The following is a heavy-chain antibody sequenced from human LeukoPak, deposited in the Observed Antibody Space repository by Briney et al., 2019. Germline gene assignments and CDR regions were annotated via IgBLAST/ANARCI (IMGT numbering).Heavy chain of an antibody. J-gene: IGHJ6*03. CDR1: GYTFTSYD. D-gene: IGHD6-6*01. CDR2: MNPNSGNT. Sequence: GASVKVSCTASGYTFTSYDINWVRQATGQGLEWMGWMNPNSGNTGYAQKFQGRVTITRNTSISTAYMELSSLRSEDTAVYYCARGRKEYRKLGYYHYMDVWGKGTTVTVSS. CDR3: ARGRKEYRKLGYYHYMDV. V-gene: IGHV1-8*03.